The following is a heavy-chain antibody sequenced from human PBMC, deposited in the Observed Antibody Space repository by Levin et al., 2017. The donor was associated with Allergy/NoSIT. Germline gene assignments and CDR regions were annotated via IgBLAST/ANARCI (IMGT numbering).Heavy chain of an antibody. D-gene: IGHD6-19*01. CDR1: EFIFSSFA. CDR3: AKDGGMAVSGGFDD. J-gene: IGHJ4*01. Sequence: PGGSLRLSCAGSEFIFSSFAMSWVRQAPGKGLEWVSAISGSGEDTYSADSVKGRFTISRDNSKDTVFLQMDSLRLEDTAIYYCAKDGGMAVSGGFDDWGHVTLVTISS. CDR2: ISGSGEDT. V-gene: IGHV3-23*01.